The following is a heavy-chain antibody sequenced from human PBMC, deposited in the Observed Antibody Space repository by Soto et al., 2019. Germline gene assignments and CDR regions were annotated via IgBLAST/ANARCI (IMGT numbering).Heavy chain of an antibody. Sequence: EVQLLESGGGLVQPGGSLRLSCAASGFTFSSYAMSWVHQAPGKGLEWVSAISGSGGSTYYADSVKGRFTISRDNSKNTLYLQMNSLRAEDTAVYYCAKEKGIFGVVIPPDYFDYWGQGTLVTVSS. CDR2: ISGSGGST. D-gene: IGHD3-3*01. V-gene: IGHV3-23*01. J-gene: IGHJ4*02. CDR1: GFTFSSYA. CDR3: AKEKGIFGVVIPPDYFDY.